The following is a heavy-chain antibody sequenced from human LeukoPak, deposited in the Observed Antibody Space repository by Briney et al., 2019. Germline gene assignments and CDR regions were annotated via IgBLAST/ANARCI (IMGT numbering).Heavy chain of an antibody. Sequence: GGSLRLSCAASGFTVSSNYMSWVRQAPGKGLEWVSVIYSGGSTYYADSVKGRFTISRDNSKNTLYLQMNSPRAEDTAVYYCARDSYCSSTSCGFDYWGQGTLVTVSS. V-gene: IGHV3-66*01. CDR1: GFTVSSNY. CDR3: ARDSYCSSTSCGFDY. CDR2: IYSGGST. J-gene: IGHJ4*02. D-gene: IGHD2-2*01.